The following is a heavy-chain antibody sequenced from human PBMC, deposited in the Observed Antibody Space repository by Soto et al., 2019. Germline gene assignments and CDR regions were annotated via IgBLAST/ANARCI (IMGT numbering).Heavy chain of an antibody. J-gene: IGHJ6*03. D-gene: IGHD1-7*01. Sequence: GGSLRLSCAASGFTFSSYSMNWVRQAPGKGLEWVSYISSSSSTIYYADSVKGRFTISRDNAKNSLYLQMNSLRAEDTAVYYCAREEEVLNWNYPHYYYYMDVWGKGTTVTVSS. CDR1: GFTFSSYS. CDR3: AREEEVLNWNYPHYYYYMDV. V-gene: IGHV3-48*01. CDR2: ISSSSSTI.